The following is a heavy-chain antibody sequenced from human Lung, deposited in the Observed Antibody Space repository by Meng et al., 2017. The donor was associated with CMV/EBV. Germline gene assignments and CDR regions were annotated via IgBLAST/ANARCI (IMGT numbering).Heavy chain of an antibody. J-gene: IGHJ6*02. V-gene: IGHV3-7*01. CDR1: GFTFSSYW. CDR3: ARDPRGINIVVVHNGMDV. D-gene: IGHD2-2*01. CDR2: IKQDGSEK. Sequence: GGXXRLSCAASGFTFSSYWMSWVRQAPGKGLEWVANIKQDGSEKYYVDSVKGRFTISRDNAKNSLYLQMNSLRAEDTAVYYCARDPRGINIVVVHNGMDVWXQGTXVTVSS.